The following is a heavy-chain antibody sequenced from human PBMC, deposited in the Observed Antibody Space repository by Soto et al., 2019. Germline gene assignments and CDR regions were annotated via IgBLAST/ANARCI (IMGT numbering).Heavy chain of an antibody. CDR2: FDPEDGET. J-gene: IGHJ4*02. Sequence: ASVKVSCKVSGYTLTELSMHWVRQAPGKGLERMGGFDPEDGETIYAQKFQGRVTMTEDTSTDTAYMELSSLRSEDTAVYYCATVTGPPSYFDYWGQGTLVTVSS. V-gene: IGHV1-24*01. D-gene: IGHD4-4*01. CDR3: ATVTGPPSYFDY. CDR1: GYTLTELS.